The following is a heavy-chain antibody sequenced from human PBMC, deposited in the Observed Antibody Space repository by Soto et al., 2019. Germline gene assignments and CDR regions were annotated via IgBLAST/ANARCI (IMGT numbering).Heavy chain of an antibody. Sequence: GGSLRLSCAASGFTFSSYAMSWVRQAPGKGLEWVSAISGSGGSTYYADSGKGRFTISRENSKNTLYLQMNSLSAEDTAVYYCAKDLTQLDYFDYWGQGTLVTVSS. J-gene: IGHJ4*02. V-gene: IGHV3-23*01. CDR1: GFTFSSYA. D-gene: IGHD6-6*01. CDR2: ISGSGGST. CDR3: AKDLTQLDYFDY.